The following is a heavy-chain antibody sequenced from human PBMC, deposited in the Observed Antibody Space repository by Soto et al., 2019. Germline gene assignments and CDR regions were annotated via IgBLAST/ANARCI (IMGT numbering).Heavy chain of an antibody. CDR1: GCSISSSSYY. V-gene: IGHV4-39*01. CDR2: IYYSGST. Sequence: SETLSLTCTFSGCSISSSSYYWGWIRQPPGKGLEWIGSIYYSGSTYYNPSLKSRVTISVDTSKNQFSLKLSSVTAADTAVYYCARQRCSGGSCYGGLFDYWGQGTLVTVS. J-gene: IGHJ4*02. D-gene: IGHD2-15*01. CDR3: ARQRCSGGSCYGGLFDY.